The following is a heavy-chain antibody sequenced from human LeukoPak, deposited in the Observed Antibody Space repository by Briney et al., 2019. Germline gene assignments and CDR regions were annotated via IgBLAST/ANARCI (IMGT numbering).Heavy chain of an antibody. CDR3: ARDRGSGWFVY. J-gene: IGHJ4*02. Sequence: GASVKVSCKASGYTFTGYYMHWVRQAPGQGLEWMGWISAYNGNTNYAQKLQGRVTMTTDTSTSTAYMELRSLRSDDAAVYYCARDRGSGWFVYWGQGTLVTVSS. D-gene: IGHD6-19*01. CDR2: ISAYNGNT. V-gene: IGHV1-18*04. CDR1: GYTFTGYY.